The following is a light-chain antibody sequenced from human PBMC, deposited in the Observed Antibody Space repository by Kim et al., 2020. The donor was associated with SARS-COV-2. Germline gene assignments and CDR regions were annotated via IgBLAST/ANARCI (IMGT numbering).Light chain of an antibody. CDR3: QQYDSTPLT. Sequence: DIVMTQSPDSLAVSLGERATINCKSSQSVLYSSNNKNYLAWYQQKPGQPPKLLIYWASTRESGVPDRFSGSGSGTDFTLTISSLQAEDVAVYYCQQYDSTPLTFGQGTKLEI. V-gene: IGKV4-1*01. CDR1: QSVLYSSNNKNY. CDR2: WAS. J-gene: IGKJ2*01.